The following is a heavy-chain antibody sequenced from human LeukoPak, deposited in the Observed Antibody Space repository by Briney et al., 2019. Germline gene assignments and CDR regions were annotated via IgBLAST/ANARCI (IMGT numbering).Heavy chain of an antibody. Sequence: SVKVSCKASGYTFTSYGISWVRQAPGQALEWMGWITPFNGNTNYAQKFQDRVTITRDRSMSTAYMELSSLRSEDTAVYYCAALDKWELLIPWGQGTMVTVSS. V-gene: IGHV1-45*02. CDR3: AALDKWELLIP. CDR2: ITPFNGNT. D-gene: IGHD1-26*01. CDR1: GYTFTSYG. J-gene: IGHJ3*01.